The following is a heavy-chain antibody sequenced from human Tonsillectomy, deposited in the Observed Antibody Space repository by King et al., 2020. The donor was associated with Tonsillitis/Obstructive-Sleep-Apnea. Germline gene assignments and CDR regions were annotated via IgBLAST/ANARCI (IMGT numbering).Heavy chain of an antibody. CDR3: AGGALRGTDDAFDI. D-gene: IGHD1-1*01. V-gene: IGHV4-34*01. CDR1: GGSFSGYY. Sequence: VQLQQWGAGLLKPSETLSLTCAVYGGSFSGYYWGWIRQPPGKGLEWIGEINHSGSTNYNPSLKNPVTISVDTSKNQFSLKLSSVTAADTAVYYCAGGALRGTDDAFDIWGQGTMVTVSS. J-gene: IGHJ3*02. CDR2: INHSGST.